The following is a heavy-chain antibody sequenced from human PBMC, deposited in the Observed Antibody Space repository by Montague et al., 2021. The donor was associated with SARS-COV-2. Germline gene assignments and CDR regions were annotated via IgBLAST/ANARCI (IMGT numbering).Heavy chain of an antibody. V-gene: IGHV4-39*01. D-gene: IGHD3-22*01. CDR3: ARFPTSYYYDSKAAPATPDAFDI. CDR1: GGSISSSSYY. J-gene: IGHJ3*02. Sequence: SETLSLICTVSGGSISSSSYYWGWLRQPPGKGLEWIGSIYYSGSTYYNPSLKSRVTISVDTSKNQFSLKLSSVTAADTAVYYCARFPTSYYYDSKAAPATPDAFDIWGQGTMVTVSS. CDR2: IYYSGST.